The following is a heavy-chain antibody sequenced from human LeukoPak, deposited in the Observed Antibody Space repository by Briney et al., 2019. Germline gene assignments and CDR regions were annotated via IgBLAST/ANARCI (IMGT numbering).Heavy chain of an antibody. Sequence: SETLSLTCTVSGGSISGYFYNWIRQPPGKRLEWIGYVYDDGGTNYNPSLKSRVTISVDTSKNQFSLKATSVTAADTAIYYCARGSFNSAWYWGQGVLVTVSP. CDR3: ARGSFNSAWY. CDR2: VYDDGGT. D-gene: IGHD6-19*01. CDR1: GGSISGYF. J-gene: IGHJ4*02. V-gene: IGHV4-59*01.